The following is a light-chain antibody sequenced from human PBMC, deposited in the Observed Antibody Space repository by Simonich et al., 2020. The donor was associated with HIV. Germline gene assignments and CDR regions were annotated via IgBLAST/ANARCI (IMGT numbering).Light chain of an antibody. CDR3: SSYAGSNNLV. CDR1: SSDVGGYNY. CDR2: DVS. J-gene: IGLJ2*01. Sequence: QSALTQPLSASGSPGQSVTISCTGTSSDVGGYNYVSWYQHHPGKAPKLMIYDVSERPAGVSDRFSGSKSGNTASLTISGLQAEDEADYYCSSYAGSNNLVFGGGTKLTVL. V-gene: IGLV2-8*01.